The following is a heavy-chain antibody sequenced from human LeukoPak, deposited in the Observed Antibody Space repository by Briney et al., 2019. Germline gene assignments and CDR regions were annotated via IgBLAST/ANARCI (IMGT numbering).Heavy chain of an antibody. CDR1: GFTFSTYA. Sequence: GGSLRLSCAASGFTFSTYAMNWVRQAPGKGLECVSIIYSGGTTYYADSVRGRFTISRDNSKNTLYLQMDRLRVEDTAVYYCARKSDSLMLRGGDCWGQGTLVTVSS. D-gene: IGHD3-10*01. V-gene: IGHV3-23*03. CDR2: IYSGGTT. J-gene: IGHJ4*02. CDR3: ARKSDSLMLRGGDC.